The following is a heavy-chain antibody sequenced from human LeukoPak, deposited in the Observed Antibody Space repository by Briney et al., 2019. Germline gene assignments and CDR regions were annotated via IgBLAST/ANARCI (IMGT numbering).Heavy chain of an antibody. CDR3: ARWRNYDILTGDDAFDI. Sequence: ASVKVSCKASGGTFSSYAISWVRQAPGQGLEWMGGIIPIFGTANYAQKFQGRVTITADKSTGTAYMELSSLRSEDTAVYYCARWRNYDILTGDDAFDIWGQGTMVTVSS. CDR1: GGTFSSYA. J-gene: IGHJ3*02. V-gene: IGHV1-69*06. D-gene: IGHD3-9*01. CDR2: IIPIFGTA.